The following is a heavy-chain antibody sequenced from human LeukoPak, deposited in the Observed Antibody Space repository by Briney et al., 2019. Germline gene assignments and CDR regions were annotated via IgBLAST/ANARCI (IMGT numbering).Heavy chain of an antibody. CDR3: AKPPPLRYFDWMSYYFDY. CDR2: ISGSGGST. D-gene: IGHD3-9*01. Sequence: GGSLRLSCAASGFTFSSYAMSWVRQAPGKGLEWVSAISGSGGSTYYADSVKGRFTISRDNSKNTLYLQMNSLRAEDTAVYYCAKPPPLRYFDWMSYYFDYWGQGTLVTVPS. J-gene: IGHJ4*02. V-gene: IGHV3-23*01. CDR1: GFTFSSYA.